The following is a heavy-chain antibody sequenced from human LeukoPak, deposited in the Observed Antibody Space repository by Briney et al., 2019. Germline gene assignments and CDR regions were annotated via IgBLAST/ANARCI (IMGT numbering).Heavy chain of an antibody. V-gene: IGHV1-2*02. CDR3: AREVQGHPTFDY. Sequence: ASVKVSCKASGYTFTDYYMHWVRQAPGQGLEWMGWINPNSGDTNYAQKFQGRVTMTRDTSISTAYMELSRLRPDDTAVYYCAREVQGHPTFDYWGQGTLVTVSS. CDR2: INPNSGDT. CDR1: GYTFTDYY. D-gene: IGHD4/OR15-4a*01. J-gene: IGHJ4*02.